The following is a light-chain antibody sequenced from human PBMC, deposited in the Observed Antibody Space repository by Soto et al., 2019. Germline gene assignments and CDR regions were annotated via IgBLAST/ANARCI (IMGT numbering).Light chain of an antibody. CDR2: DVS. CDR1: TSDVGGYNY. J-gene: IGLJ1*01. CDR3: NSYTSSGTYV. Sequence: QSVLTQPASVSGSPGQSITICCTGSTSDVGGYNYVSWYQHLPGKAPELMIYDVSNRPSGVSNRFSGSKSGNTASLTISGLQAEEEADYYCNSYTSSGTYVFGTGTKVTIL. V-gene: IGLV2-14*03.